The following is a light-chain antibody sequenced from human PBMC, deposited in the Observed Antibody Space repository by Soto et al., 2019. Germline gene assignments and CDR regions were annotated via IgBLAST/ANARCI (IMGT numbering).Light chain of an antibody. J-gene: IGKJ4*01. CDR1: QILLHSNGYNY. CDR3: MQALQTPLT. CDR2: LGS. V-gene: IGKV2-28*01. Sequence: DIVMTQSPLSLPVTPGEPASISCRSSQILLHSNGYNYLDWYLQKPGQSPQLLIYLGSNRASGVPDRFSGSVSGTDFTLKISRVEAEDVRVYYCMQALQTPLTFGGGTKV.